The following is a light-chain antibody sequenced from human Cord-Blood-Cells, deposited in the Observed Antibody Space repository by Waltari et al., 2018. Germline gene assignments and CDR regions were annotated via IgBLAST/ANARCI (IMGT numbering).Light chain of an antibody. V-gene: IGLV2-23*03. J-gene: IGLJ2*01. CDR2: EGS. Sequence: QSALTQPASVSGSPGQSITISCTGTSSDVGSYNLVSWYQQPPVKAPKLMIYEGSKRPSGVSNRFSGSKSGNTASLTISGLQAEDEADYYCCSYAGSSTFVVFGGGTKLTVL. CDR1: SSDVGSYNL. CDR3: CSYAGSSTFVV.